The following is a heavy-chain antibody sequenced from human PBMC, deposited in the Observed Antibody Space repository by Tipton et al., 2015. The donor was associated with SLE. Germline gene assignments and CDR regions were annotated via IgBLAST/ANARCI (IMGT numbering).Heavy chain of an antibody. V-gene: IGHV4-59*08. CDR2: IYYSGST. D-gene: IGHD3-22*01. CDR1: GGSISSYY. Sequence: LRLPCTVSGGSISSYYWSWIRQPPGKGLEWIGYIYYSGSTNYNPSLKSRVTISVDTSKNQFSLKLSSVTAADTAVYYCARHGRRDYYDSSGYYTAPAFDIWGQGTMVTVSS. CDR3: ARHGRRDYYDSSGYYTAPAFDI. J-gene: IGHJ3*02.